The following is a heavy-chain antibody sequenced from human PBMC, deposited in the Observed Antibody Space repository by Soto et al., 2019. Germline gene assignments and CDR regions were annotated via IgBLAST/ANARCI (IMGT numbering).Heavy chain of an antibody. J-gene: IGHJ4*02. Sequence: PGESLKISCKGSGYSFTSYRIGWVRQMPGKGLEWMGIIYPGDSDTRYSPSFQGQVTISADKSISTAYLQWSSLKASDTAMYYCFTYYDFWSGPTDFDYWGQGTLVTVSS. CDR1: GYSFTSYR. V-gene: IGHV5-51*01. CDR2: IYPGDSDT. CDR3: FTYYDFWSGPTDFDY. D-gene: IGHD3-3*01.